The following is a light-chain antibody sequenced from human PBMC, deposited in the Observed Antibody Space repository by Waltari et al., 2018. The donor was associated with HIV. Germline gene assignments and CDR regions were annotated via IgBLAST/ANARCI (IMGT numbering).Light chain of an antibody. V-gene: IGKV3-20*01. Sequence: PRERATLSCRASQNVSNDYLAWYQQRLGQAPRLLIYGASSRATGIPDRFSGSGSGTDFTLTISRLEPEDFAVYYCQQYDSSPGTFGGGTKVEIK. CDR1: QNVSNDY. CDR2: GAS. J-gene: IGKJ4*01. CDR3: QQYDSSPGT.